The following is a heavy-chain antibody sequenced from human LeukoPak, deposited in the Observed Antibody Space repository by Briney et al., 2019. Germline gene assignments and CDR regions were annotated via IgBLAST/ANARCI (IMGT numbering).Heavy chain of an antibody. CDR1: GFNVNSNY. J-gene: IGHJ4*02. D-gene: IGHD1-1*01. CDR2: IYSGGTT. Sequence: GGSLRLSCAASGFNVNSNYMSWVRQAPGKGLDWVSVIYSGGTTYYAGSVKGRFTISRDNSKNTLSLQMNSLRAEDTAMYYCARVRGWKYFDYWGQGTLVTVSS. V-gene: IGHV3-66*01. CDR3: ARVRGWKYFDY.